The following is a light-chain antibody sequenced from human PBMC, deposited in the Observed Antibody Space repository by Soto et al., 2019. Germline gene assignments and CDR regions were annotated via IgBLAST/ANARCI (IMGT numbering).Light chain of an antibody. CDR3: QNYENWPLYT. J-gene: IGKJ2*01. CDR1: QNVSNN. CDR2: GAS. V-gene: IGKV3-15*01. Sequence: DIVMTQSPATLSLSPGDGATLSCRTSQNVSNNLAWYQQKPGQAPRLLIYGASTKATDTPARFSGSGSGTEFTLTTSGLQSADFAVYYCQNYENWPLYTFGQGTKVDIK.